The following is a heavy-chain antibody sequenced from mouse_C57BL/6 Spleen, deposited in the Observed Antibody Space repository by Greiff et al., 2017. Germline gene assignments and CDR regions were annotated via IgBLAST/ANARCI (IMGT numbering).Heavy chain of an antibody. V-gene: IGHV5-17*01. CDR2: ISSGSSTI. CDR3: ARDYCGSSWFAY. D-gene: IGHD1-1*01. Sequence: EVQLVESGGGLVKPGGSLKLSCAASGFTFSDYGMHWVRQAPEKGLEWVAYISSGSSTIYYADTVKGRFTISRDNAKNTLFLQMTSLRSEDTAMYYCARDYCGSSWFAYWGQGTLVTVSA. CDR1: GFTFSDYG. J-gene: IGHJ3*01.